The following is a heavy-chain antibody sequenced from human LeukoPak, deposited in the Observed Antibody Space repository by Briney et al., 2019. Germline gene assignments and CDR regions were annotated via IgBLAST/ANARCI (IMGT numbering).Heavy chain of an antibody. CDR1: GFTFSSYA. Sequence: GGSLRLSCAASGFTFSSYAMSWVRQAPGKGLEWVSAISGSGGSTYYADSVRGRFTISRDNSKNTLYLQMNSLRAEDTAVYYCATDSGYYYYYGMDVWGQGTLVTVSS. J-gene: IGHJ6*02. D-gene: IGHD5-12*01. V-gene: IGHV3-23*01. CDR2: ISGSGGST. CDR3: ATDSGYYYYYGMDV.